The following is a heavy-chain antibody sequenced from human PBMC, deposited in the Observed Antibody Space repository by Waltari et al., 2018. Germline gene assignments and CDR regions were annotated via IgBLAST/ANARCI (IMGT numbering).Heavy chain of an antibody. J-gene: IGHJ4*02. V-gene: IGHV4-38-2*01. Sequence: QVQLQESGPGLVKPSETLSLTCAVSGYSISSGYYWGWLRQPPGKGLEWIGGIHHTGSTYYNPSLKSRITISVDTSKNQFSLRLISVTAADTAVYYCARQKADSSGYVDYWGQGTLVTVSS. D-gene: IGHD3-22*01. CDR2: IHHTGST. CDR3: ARQKADSSGYVDY. CDR1: GYSISSGYY.